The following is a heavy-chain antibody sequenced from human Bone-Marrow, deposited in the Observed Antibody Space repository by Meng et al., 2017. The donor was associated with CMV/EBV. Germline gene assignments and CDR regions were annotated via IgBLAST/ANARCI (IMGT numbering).Heavy chain of an antibody. D-gene: IGHD6-13*01. CDR1: GGSISSYY. CDR2: IYTGGST. CDR3: ARAPSISTWFY. V-gene: IGHV3-53*01. Sequence: ETLSLTCTVSGGSISSYYWSWVRQAPGKGLEWVSVIYTGGSTFYADSVKGRFTISRDNSKNTLYLQMNSLRAEDTAVYYCARAPSISTWFYWGQGTLVTVSS. J-gene: IGHJ4*02.